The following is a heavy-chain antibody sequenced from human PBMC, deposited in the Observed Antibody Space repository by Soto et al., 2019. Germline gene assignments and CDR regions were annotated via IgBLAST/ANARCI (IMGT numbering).Heavy chain of an antibody. CDR1: GFTFSSYS. J-gene: IGHJ6*02. Sequence: EVQLVESGGGLVKRGGSLRLSCAASGFTFSSYSMNWVRQAPGKGLEWVSSISSSSSYIYYGDSVKGRFTISRDNAKKSLYLQMNSLRVEDTAVYYCARTYCSGGSCYGYYYYYYYGTDVWGQGTTVTVSS. CDR3: ARTYCSGGSCYGYYYYYYYGTDV. CDR2: ISSSSSYI. V-gene: IGHV3-21*01. D-gene: IGHD2-15*01.